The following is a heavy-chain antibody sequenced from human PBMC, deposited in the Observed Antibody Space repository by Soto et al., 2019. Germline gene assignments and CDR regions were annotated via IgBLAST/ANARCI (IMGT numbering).Heavy chain of an antibody. CDR3: ASARWDY. CDR2: IYHSGKT. J-gene: IGHJ4*02. Sequence: QVQLQQWGAGLLKPSETLSLTCAVSGGSFNANYWSWIRQPPGKGLEWIGEIYHSGKTNYNPSLKSRLTISVDTSKNQFSLKLNSVTAADTAVHYCASARWDYWGQGTLVTVSS. V-gene: IGHV4-34*01. CDR1: GGSFNANY.